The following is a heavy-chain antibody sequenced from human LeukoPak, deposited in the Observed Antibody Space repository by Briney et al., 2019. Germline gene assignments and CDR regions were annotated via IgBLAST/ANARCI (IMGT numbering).Heavy chain of an antibody. D-gene: IGHD2-15*01. CDR2: ISYDGSNK. J-gene: IGHJ4*02. Sequence: GGFLRLSCAASGFTFGSYGMHWVRQAPGKGLEWVAVISYDGSNKYYADSVKGRFTISRDNSKNTLYLQMNSLRAEDTAVYYCAKGTVGGSYYYFDYWGQGTLVTVSS. CDR3: AKGTVGGSYYYFDY. V-gene: IGHV3-30*18. CDR1: GFTFGSYG.